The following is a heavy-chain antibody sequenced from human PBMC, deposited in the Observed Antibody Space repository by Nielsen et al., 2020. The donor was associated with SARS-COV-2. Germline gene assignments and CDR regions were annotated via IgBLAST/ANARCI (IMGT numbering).Heavy chain of an antibody. Sequence: GGSLRLSCAASGFSFSSNYMSWVRQAAGKGLEWVSVIYSDDSASYADSVKGRFTVSRDNFKNMLFLQMNSLRAEDTGVYYCVRDNWGRMDVWGQGTTVTVSS. D-gene: IGHD7-27*01. CDR2: IYSDDSA. CDR1: GFSFSSNY. J-gene: IGHJ6*02. V-gene: IGHV3-66*01. CDR3: VRDNWGRMDV.